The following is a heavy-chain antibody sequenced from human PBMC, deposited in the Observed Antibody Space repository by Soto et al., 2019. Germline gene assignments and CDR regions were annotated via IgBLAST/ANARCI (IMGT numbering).Heavy chain of an antibody. CDR2: IYYSGTT. D-gene: IGHD6-19*01. Sequence: QLQLQESGPGLVKPSETLSLTCTVSGGSISSSSYHWGWMRQPPGKGLEWIGSIYYSGTTYYNPSLKSRVTISVDTSKNQFSLKLSSVTAADTAVYYCARSISVAMDFWGQGTLVTVSS. J-gene: IGHJ4*02. CDR3: ARSISVAMDF. V-gene: IGHV4-39*01. CDR1: GGSISSSSYH.